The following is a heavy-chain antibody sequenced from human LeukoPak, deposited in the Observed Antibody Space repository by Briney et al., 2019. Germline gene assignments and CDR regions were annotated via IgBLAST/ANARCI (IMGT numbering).Heavy chain of an antibody. Sequence: SVKVSCKASGGTFSSYAISWVRQAPGQGLEWMGGIIPIFGTANYAQKFQGRVTITADESTSTAYMELSSLRSEDTAVCYCARRNYDILTGYFYYYGMDVWGKGTTVTVSS. CDR2: IIPIFGTA. J-gene: IGHJ6*04. D-gene: IGHD3-9*01. V-gene: IGHV1-69*13. CDR3: ARRNYDILTGYFYYYGMDV. CDR1: GGTFSSYA.